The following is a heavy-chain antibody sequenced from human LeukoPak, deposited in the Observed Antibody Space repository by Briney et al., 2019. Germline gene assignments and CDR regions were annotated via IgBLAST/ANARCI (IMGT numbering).Heavy chain of an antibody. CDR1: GFTFSTYT. D-gene: IGHD2-15*01. CDR3: ARDCGGGSCYGPYDAFDI. Sequence: GGSLRLSCAASGFTFSTYTMHWLRQAPGKGLEWVSYISSSGSTIYYADSVKGRFTISRDNAKNSLYLQMNSLRAEDTAVYYCARDCGGGSCYGPYDAFDIWGQGTMVTVSS. CDR2: ISSSGSTI. V-gene: IGHV3-48*04. J-gene: IGHJ3*02.